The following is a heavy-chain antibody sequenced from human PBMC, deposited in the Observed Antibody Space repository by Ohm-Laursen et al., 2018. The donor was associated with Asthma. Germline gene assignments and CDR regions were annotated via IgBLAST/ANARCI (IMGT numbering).Heavy chain of an antibody. J-gene: IGHJ6*02. D-gene: IGHD3-22*01. CDR3: ARDLDYYDPQLHWDYYYYYGMDV. V-gene: IGHV1-18*04. CDR1: GYTFTNYG. CDR2: ISAYNGNT. Sequence: ASVKVSCKASGYTFTNYGFSWVRQAPGQGLEWMAWISAYNGNTNYAQKFQGRVTITADKSTSTAYMELSSLRSEDTAVYYCARDLDYYDPQLHWDYYYYYGMDVWGQGTTVTVSS.